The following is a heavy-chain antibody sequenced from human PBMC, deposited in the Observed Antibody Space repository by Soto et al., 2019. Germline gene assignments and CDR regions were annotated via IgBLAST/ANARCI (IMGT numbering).Heavy chain of an antibody. D-gene: IGHD2-8*02. Sequence: SETLALTCAVYGGSFSGYSWTWIRQPPGTGLEWIGEINHSGSTNYNPSLKSRVTISVDTSKNQFSLKLTSVTAADTAVYYCARDKITGLFDYWGQGTLVTVSS. CDR3: ARDKITGLFDY. J-gene: IGHJ4*02. V-gene: IGHV4-34*01. CDR1: GGSFSGYS. CDR2: INHSGST.